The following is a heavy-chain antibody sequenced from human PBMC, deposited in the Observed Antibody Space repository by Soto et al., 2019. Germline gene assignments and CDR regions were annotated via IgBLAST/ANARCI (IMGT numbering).Heavy chain of an antibody. CDR3: ARGLITGSHYSGGWYYFDS. V-gene: IGHV4-34*01. CDR1: GESFSGYI. J-gene: IGHJ4*02. D-gene: IGHD6-19*01. CDR2: INHSGSA. Sequence: QVQLQQSGAGLLKPSETLSLTCAVYGESFSGYIWTWIRQTPGKGLQWIGQINHSGSAYYNPSLKSGVTISVHTSNSQFSLELSSVTAADTAVYYCARGLITGSHYSGGWYYFDSWGQGTQVTVSS.